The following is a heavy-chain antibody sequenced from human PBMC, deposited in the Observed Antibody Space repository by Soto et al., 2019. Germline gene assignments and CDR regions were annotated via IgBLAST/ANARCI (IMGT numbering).Heavy chain of an antibody. CDR1: GFTFSSYW. D-gene: IGHD1-26*01. CDR2: TKQDESEK. V-gene: IGHV3-7*03. J-gene: IGHJ6*02. Sequence: GGSLRLSCAASGFTFSSYWMSWVRQAPGKGLEWVANTKQDESEKFYVDSVKGRFTISRDNSKNTLYLQMNSLRADDTAVYYCARDMSGGTYNYYYGMDVWGQGTTVTVSS. CDR3: ARDMSGGTYNYYYGMDV.